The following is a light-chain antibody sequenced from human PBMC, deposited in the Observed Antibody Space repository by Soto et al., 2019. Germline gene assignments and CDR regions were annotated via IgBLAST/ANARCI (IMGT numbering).Light chain of an antibody. CDR2: DVS. Sequence: QSALTQPASVSGSPGQSITISCTGTSSDVGGYNYVSWYQQHPGQAPKLMIYDVSNRPSGVSNRFSGSKSGNTAYLTISGLQAEDEADYYCSSYTSSSTPYVFGTGTKVTVL. CDR1: SSDVGGYNY. V-gene: IGLV2-14*01. J-gene: IGLJ1*01. CDR3: SSYTSSSTPYV.